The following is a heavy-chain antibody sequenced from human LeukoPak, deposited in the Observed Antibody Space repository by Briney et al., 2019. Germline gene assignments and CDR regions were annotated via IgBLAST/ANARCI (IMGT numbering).Heavy chain of an antibody. V-gene: IGHV1-46*01. J-gene: IGHJ4*02. Sequence: ASVKVSCKASGYTFTSYYMHWVRQAPGQGLEWMGIINPSGGSKSYAQKFQGRVTMTRDTSTSTVYMELSSLRSDDTAVYYCARDTEYCTNGVCVYYFDYWGQGTLVTVSS. CDR2: INPSGGSK. CDR3: ARDTEYCTNGVCVYYFDY. CDR1: GYTFTSYY. D-gene: IGHD2-8*01.